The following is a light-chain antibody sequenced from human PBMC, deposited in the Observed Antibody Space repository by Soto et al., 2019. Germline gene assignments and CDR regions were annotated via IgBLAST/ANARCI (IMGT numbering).Light chain of an antibody. CDR2: AAS. CDR3: QQDGSSSYS. CDR1: QSISSSY. J-gene: IGKJ2*01. V-gene: IGKV3-20*01. Sequence: EIVLTQSPGTLALSPGERATLSCRASQSISSSYFAWYQQKPGQAPRLLIYAASSRATGIPDRFSGSGSGTDFTLTISRLEAEDFAVYYCQQDGSSSYSFGQGTQLEIK.